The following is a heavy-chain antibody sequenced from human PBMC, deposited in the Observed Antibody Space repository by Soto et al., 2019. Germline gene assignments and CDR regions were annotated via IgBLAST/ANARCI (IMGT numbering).Heavy chain of an antibody. CDR1: GFTFSNYA. Sequence: QVQLVESGGGVVQPGRSLRLSCAASGFTFSNYAVHWVRQAPGKGLEWVAVIAHDGDSKYYADSVKGRFTVSRDNSKNTVYLQMTSLRAGDTAVYYCAKDVASPSNGFDSWGQGTLVTVSS. D-gene: IGHD5-12*01. CDR3: AKDVASPSNGFDS. V-gene: IGHV3-30*18. CDR2: IAHDGDSK. J-gene: IGHJ5*01.